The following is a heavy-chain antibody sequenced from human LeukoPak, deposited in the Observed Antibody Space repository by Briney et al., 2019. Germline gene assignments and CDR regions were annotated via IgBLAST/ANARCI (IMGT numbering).Heavy chain of an antibody. D-gene: IGHD3-3*01. CDR2: IYYSGST. J-gene: IGHJ4*02. Sequence: SETLSLTCTVSGGSISSYYWSWIRQPPGKGLEWIGYIYYSGSTNYNPSLKSRVIISVDTSKNQFSLKLSSVTAADTAVYYCARTARYDFWSGYPSYFDYWGQGTLVTVSS. V-gene: IGHV4-59*01. CDR1: GGSISSYY. CDR3: ARTARYDFWSGYPSYFDY.